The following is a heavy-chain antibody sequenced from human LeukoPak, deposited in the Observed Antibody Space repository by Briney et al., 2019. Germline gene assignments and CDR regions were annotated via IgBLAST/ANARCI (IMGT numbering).Heavy chain of an antibody. CDR3: ARYYYDSSGYYPYYFDY. Sequence: GGSLRLSCAVSGFTFSSYWMSWVRQAPGKGLEWVANIKQDGSEKYYVDSVKGRFTIPRDNAKNSLYLQMNSLRAEDTAVYYCARYYYDSSGYYPYYFDYWGQGTLVTVSS. CDR2: IKQDGSEK. J-gene: IGHJ4*02. D-gene: IGHD3-22*01. CDR1: GFTFSSYW. V-gene: IGHV3-7*01.